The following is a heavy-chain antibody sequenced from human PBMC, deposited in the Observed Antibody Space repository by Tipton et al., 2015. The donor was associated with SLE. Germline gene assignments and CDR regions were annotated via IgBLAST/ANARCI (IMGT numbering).Heavy chain of an antibody. CDR2: VYTTGAT. CDR1: GDSISSGPYY. Sequence: TLSLTCIVSGDSISSGPYYWSWIRQPAGKGLEWIGHVYTTGATNYNPSLKSRVTISLDTSKNQLSLRLRSVTAADTAVYFCARAKDWEDGFDVWGQGTMVTVSA. V-gene: IGHV4-61*09. CDR3: ARAKDWEDGFDV. J-gene: IGHJ3*01. D-gene: IGHD3-9*01.